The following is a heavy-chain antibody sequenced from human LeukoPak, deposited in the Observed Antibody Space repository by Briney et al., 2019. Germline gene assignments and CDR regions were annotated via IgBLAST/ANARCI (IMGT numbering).Heavy chain of an antibody. D-gene: IGHD6-13*01. V-gene: IGHV3-23*01. Sequence: GGSLRLSCAASGFTFSSYAMSWVRQAPGKGLEWVSAISGSGGSTYYADSVKGRFTISRDNSKNTLYLQMNSLRAEDTAVYYCAKVPIAAAGTFWYFDLWGRGTLVTVSS. CDR2: ISGSGGST. J-gene: IGHJ2*01. CDR3: AKVPIAAAGTFWYFDL. CDR1: GFTFSSYA.